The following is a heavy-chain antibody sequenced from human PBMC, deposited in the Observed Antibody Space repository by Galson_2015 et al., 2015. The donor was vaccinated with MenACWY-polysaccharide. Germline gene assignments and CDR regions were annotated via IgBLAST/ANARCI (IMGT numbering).Heavy chain of an antibody. V-gene: IGHV1-8*01. CDR2: VNPNSGNT. CDR3: ARGRRDTAVAAPAAVLLDY. D-gene: IGHD6-19*01. CDR1: GYTFSSYD. J-gene: IGHJ4*02. Sequence: SVKVSCKASGYTFSSYDINWVRQATGQGLEWMGWVNPNSGNTGNAQQFHGRVTMTRNTSISTAYMEHSSLTSEDTAVYYCARGRRDTAVAAPAAVLLDYWGQGILVTVSS.